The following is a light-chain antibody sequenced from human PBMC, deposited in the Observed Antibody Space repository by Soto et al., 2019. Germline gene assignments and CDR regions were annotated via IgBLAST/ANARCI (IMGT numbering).Light chain of an antibody. CDR1: QIISSW. Sequence: DIQMTQSPSTLSASVGDRVTITCRASQIISSWLAWYQQKPGKAPKPLIYKASSLESGVPSRFSGSGSGTELTLTISSLQPDDFATYYCQQYNSYSWTFGKGTKV. V-gene: IGKV1-5*03. CDR3: QQYNSYSWT. J-gene: IGKJ1*01. CDR2: KAS.